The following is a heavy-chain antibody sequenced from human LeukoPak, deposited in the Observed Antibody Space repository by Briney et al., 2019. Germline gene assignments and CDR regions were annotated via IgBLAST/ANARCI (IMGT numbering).Heavy chain of an antibody. CDR1: GFTFSTYE. D-gene: IGHD3-22*01. V-gene: IGHV3-48*03. J-gene: IGHJ4*02. Sequence: GGSLRLSCAASGFTFSTYEMNWVRQAPGKGLEWVSYISSGGSTIYNADSVKGRFTISRDNAKNSLYLQMNSLRAEDTAIYYCARELPDYYESSYFDYWGQGTLVTVSS. CDR3: ARELPDYYESSYFDY. CDR2: ISSGGSTI.